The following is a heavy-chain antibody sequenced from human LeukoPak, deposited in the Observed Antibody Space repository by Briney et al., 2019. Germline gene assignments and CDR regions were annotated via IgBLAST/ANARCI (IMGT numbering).Heavy chain of an antibody. D-gene: IGHD3-22*01. V-gene: IGHV1-8*01. CDR2: MNPNSGNT. CDR1: GYTVTSYD. Sequence: ASVKVSCKASGYTVTSYDINWVRQSTGQGLEWMGWMNPNSGNTGYAQKFQGRVTMTRNTSISTAYMELSSLRSEDTAVYYCATYYYDSSGYYYEAFDIWGQGTMVTVSS. CDR3: ATYYYDSSGYYYEAFDI. J-gene: IGHJ3*02.